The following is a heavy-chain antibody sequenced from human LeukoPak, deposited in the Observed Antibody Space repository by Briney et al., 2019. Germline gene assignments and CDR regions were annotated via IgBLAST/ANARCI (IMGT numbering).Heavy chain of an antibody. CDR3: ARGPGYCTNGVCYNYYYYGMDV. D-gene: IGHD2-8*01. CDR2: IYHSGST. J-gene: IGHJ6*02. Sequence: SETLSLTCTVSGGSISSYYWSWIRQPPGKGLEWIGEIYHSGSTNYNPSLKSRVTISVDKSKNQFSLKLSSVTAADTAVYYCARGPGYCTNGVCYNYYYYGMDVWGQGTTVTVSS. V-gene: IGHV4-59*12. CDR1: GGSISSYY.